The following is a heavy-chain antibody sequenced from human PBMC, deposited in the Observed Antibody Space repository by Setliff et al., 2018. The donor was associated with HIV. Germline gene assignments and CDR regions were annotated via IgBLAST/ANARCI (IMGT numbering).Heavy chain of an antibody. CDR1: GFTFTTYA. J-gene: IGHJ1*01. D-gene: IGHD6-19*01. CDR2: ISPDESER. Sequence: PGGSLRLSCAASGFTFTTYAMNWVRQAPGKGLEWVANISPDESERYSVDSVRGRFTVSRDNAKSSLYLQMSGLKIEDMAVYYCAKDGSGWSQHWGQGTQVTVSS. V-gene: IGHV3-7*01. CDR3: AKDGSGWSQH.